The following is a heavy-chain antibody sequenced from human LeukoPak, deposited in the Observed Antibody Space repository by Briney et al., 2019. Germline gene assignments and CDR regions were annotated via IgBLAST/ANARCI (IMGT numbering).Heavy chain of an antibody. Sequence: GGSLRLSCAASGFTFSNAWMNWVRQAPGKGLEWVSYISSSASTIYYADSVKGRFTISRDNAKTSLYLQMNSLRAEDTAVYYCVRGGSGYCTSSSCHHGYWGQGSLVIVSS. CDR1: GFTFSNAW. CDR2: ISSSASTI. D-gene: IGHD2-2*01. J-gene: IGHJ4*02. V-gene: IGHV3-48*04. CDR3: VRGGSGYCTSSSCHHGY.